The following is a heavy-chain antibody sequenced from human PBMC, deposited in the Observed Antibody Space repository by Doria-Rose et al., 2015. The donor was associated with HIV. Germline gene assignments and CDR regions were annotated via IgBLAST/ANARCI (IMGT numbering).Heavy chain of an antibody. D-gene: IGHD6-13*01. CDR1: GVSLSSPGMG. Sequence: QVTLKESGPVLVKPTENLTLTCTVSGVSLSSPGMGVSWIRQPPGKALEWLANIFSDDERSYKTSLKSRLTISRCTSKSQVVLTMTDMDPVDTATYYCARIKSSRWYHKYYFDFWGQGTLVIVSA. J-gene: IGHJ4*02. V-gene: IGHV2-26*01. CDR3: ARIKSSRWYHKYYFDF. CDR2: IFSDDER.